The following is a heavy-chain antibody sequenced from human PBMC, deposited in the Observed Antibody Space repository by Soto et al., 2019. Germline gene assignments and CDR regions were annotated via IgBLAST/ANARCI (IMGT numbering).Heavy chain of an antibody. J-gene: IGHJ4*02. CDR2: ISAYNGNT. CDR3: XXXXXXIXY. Sequence: QVQLVQSGAEVKKPGASVKVSCKASGYTFTNFGISWVRQAPGQGLEWMGWISAYNGNTNYAQNFQGRVTMTTDTXTXXXXXXXXXXXXXXXXXXXXXXXXXXIXYWGQGTLVTVSS. V-gene: IGHV1-18*01. CDR1: GYTFTNFG.